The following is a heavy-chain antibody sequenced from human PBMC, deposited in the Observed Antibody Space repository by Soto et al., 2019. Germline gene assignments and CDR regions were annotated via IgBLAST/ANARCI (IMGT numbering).Heavy chain of an antibody. D-gene: IGHD6-19*01. CDR2: IWYDGSNE. CDR1: GFIFSDFG. CDR3: ARDDIPGITVATYGLDV. V-gene: IGHV3-33*01. Sequence: PGGSLRLSFAASGFIFSDFGMHWVRQAPGKGLEWVAVIWYDGSNEYYADSVKGRFTISKDNSKNMLYLQMNSLRAEDTAVYYCARDDIPGITVATYGLDVWGQGTTVTVSS. J-gene: IGHJ6*02.